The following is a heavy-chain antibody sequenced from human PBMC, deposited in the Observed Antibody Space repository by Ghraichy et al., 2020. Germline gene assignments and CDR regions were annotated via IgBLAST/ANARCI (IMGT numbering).Heavy chain of an antibody. J-gene: IGHJ4*02. V-gene: IGHV3-30*02. Sequence: GGSLRLSCAASGFTFSTYDMHWVRQAPGKGLEWVAFIRYDGRSKYYADSVKGRFSISRDNSKNTLYLQMNSLRTEDTGVYYCTKDPPGEYSGLGSYGDYWGQGTLVTVSS. CDR2: IRYDGRSK. D-gene: IGHD3-10*01. CDR3: TKDPPGEYSGLGSYGDY. CDR1: GFTFSTYD.